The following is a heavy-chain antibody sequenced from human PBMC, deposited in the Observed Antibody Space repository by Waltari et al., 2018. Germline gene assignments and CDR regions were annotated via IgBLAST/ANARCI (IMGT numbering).Heavy chain of an antibody. D-gene: IGHD1-20*01. CDR2: VSGMVGRK. J-gene: IGHJ4*02. Sequence: EVQLLESGGTLVQPGGSLRLSCAASGFTFNNYAMNWVRQASGRGLGWVATVSGMVGRKYYADSVKGRFTSSRDNSKNALYLQLNNLRGEDTAVYYCARKRGAITGVTYYFDYWGQGTLVTVSS. CDR1: GFTFNNYA. V-gene: IGHV3-23*01. CDR3: ARKRGAITGVTYYFDY.